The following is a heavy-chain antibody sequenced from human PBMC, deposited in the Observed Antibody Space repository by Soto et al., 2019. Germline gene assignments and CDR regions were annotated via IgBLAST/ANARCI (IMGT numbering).Heavy chain of an antibody. CDR2: INPSVGST. J-gene: IGHJ4*02. CDR3: ARDRGRGDIVVVVAATRPYYVVY. V-gene: IGHV1-46*01. D-gene: IGHD2-15*01. CDR1: GYTFTSYY. Sequence: QVQLVQSGAEVKTPGASVKVSCKASGYTFTSYYMHWVRQAPGQGLEWMGIINPSVGSTSYAQKFLGRVTMTRDTATSTDYRELSSLRSEDTAVYYCARDRGRGDIVVVVAATRPYYVVYWCQGALVTVS.